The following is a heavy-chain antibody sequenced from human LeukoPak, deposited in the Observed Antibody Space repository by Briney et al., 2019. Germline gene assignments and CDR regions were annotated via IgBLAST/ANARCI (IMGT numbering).Heavy chain of an antibody. CDR2: INHSGST. V-gene: IGHV4-34*01. CDR1: GGSFSGYY. D-gene: IGHD4-17*01. CDR3: ARHHGKGAFGI. Sequence: TSETLSLTCAVYGGSFSGYYWSWIRQPPGKGLEWIGEINHSGSTNYNPSLKSRVTISVDTSKNQFSLKLSSVTAADTAVYYCARHHGKGAFGIWGQGTIVTVSS. J-gene: IGHJ3*02.